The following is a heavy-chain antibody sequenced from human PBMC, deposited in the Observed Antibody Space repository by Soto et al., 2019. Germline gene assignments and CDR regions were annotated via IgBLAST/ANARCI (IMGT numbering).Heavy chain of an antibody. V-gene: IGHV1-18*01. CDR2: ISAHNGNT. J-gene: IGHJ4*02. D-gene: IGHD3-9*01. Sequence: QVQLVQSGAEVKKPGASVKVSCKASGYTFTSYGISWVRQAPGQGLEWMGWISAHNGNTIYAQKLQGRVTMTTDTSTGKTYMELRSVRSNDTSGYYCARALTPIDYWGQATPVTVSS. CDR3: ARALTPIDY. CDR1: GYTFTSYG.